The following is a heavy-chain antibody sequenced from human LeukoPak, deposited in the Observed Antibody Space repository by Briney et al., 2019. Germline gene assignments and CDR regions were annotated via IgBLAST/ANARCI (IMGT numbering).Heavy chain of an antibody. Sequence: PSETLSLTCTVSGDSISSSDYYWGWIRQPPGKGLEWIGSNSYSGTAYYNPSLKSRVTMSVDTSKSQFALKLSSVTAADTAMYYCARHLSYGGNSAWGYWGQGTLVTVSS. V-gene: IGHV4-39*01. CDR1: GDSISSSDYY. CDR3: ARHLSYGGNSAWGY. J-gene: IGHJ4*02. D-gene: IGHD4-23*01. CDR2: NSYSGTA.